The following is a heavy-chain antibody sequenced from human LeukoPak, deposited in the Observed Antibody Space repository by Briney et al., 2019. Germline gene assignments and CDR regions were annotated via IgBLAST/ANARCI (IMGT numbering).Heavy chain of an antibody. Sequence: PSETLSLTCIVSGYSISSGYYWGWIRQPPGKGLEWIGSIYHSGNTYYNPSLKSRATISLDTSKNQFSLKLSSVTAADTAVYYCARRTTYFGWRPSESPSCFDYWGQGTLVTVSS. CDR2: IYHSGNT. V-gene: IGHV4-38-2*02. J-gene: IGHJ4*02. CDR1: GYSISSGYY. D-gene: IGHD3-9*01. CDR3: ARRTTYFGWRPSESPSCFDY.